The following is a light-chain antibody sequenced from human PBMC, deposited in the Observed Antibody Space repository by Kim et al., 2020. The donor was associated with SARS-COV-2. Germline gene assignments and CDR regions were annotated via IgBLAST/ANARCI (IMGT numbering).Light chain of an antibody. V-gene: IGLV3-25*03. CDR2: ANT. Sequence: PGTAARITYAGDALPNQYAYWCQQKPGQAPVLVIYANTERPSGIPGRFSGSTSGTTVTLTISGVQAEDEAYYYCQSSDSSDTFWVFGGGTQLTVL. CDR3: QSSDSSDTFWV. CDR1: ALPNQY. J-gene: IGLJ3*02.